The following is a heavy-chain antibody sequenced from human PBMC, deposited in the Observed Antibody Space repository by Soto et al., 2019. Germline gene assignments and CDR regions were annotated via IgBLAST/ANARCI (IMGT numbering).Heavy chain of an antibody. CDR3: ARGPPLWDSSGCYSRLWYFDL. CDR2: IIPIFGTA. Sequence: SVKVSCKASGGTFSSYAISWVRQAPGQGLEWMGGIIPIFGTANYAQRFQGRVTITADKSTSTAYMELSSLRSEDTAVYYCARGPPLWDSSGCYSRLWYFDLWGRGTLVTVSS. D-gene: IGHD3-22*01. V-gene: IGHV1-69*06. CDR1: GGTFSSYA. J-gene: IGHJ2*01.